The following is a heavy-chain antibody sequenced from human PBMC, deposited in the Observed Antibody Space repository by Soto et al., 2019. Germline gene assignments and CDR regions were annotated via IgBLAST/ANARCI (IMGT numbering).Heavy chain of an antibody. CDR2: INPNSGGT. J-gene: IGHJ4*02. CDR1: GCTFTGYY. CDR3: ASLYSSGWFYFDY. V-gene: IGHV1-2*02. D-gene: IGHD6-19*01. Sequence: GASVKVSCKASGCTFTGYYMHWVRQAPGQGLEWMGWINPNSGGTNYAQKFQGRVTMTRDTSISTAYMELSRLRSDDTAVYYCASLYSSGWFYFDYWGQGTLVTVSS.